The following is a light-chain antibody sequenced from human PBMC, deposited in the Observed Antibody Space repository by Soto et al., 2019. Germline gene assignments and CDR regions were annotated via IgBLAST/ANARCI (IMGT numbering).Light chain of an antibody. CDR3: QQYGSSPGT. Sequence: EIVLTQSPGTLSLSPGERATLSCRASQSVSSSYLAWYQQNPGQAPRLLIYGASSRATGIPDRFSGSGSGTDFTLISSRLEPEDFAVYYCQQYGSSPGTFGQGTKLEIK. CDR1: QSVSSSY. V-gene: IGKV3-20*01. CDR2: GAS. J-gene: IGKJ2*01.